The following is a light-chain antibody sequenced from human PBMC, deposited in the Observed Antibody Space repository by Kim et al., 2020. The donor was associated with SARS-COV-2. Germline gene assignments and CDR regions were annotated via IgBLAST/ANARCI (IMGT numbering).Light chain of an antibody. J-gene: IGLJ2*01. CDR2: SNN. V-gene: IGLV1-44*01. CDR1: SSNIGSNT. CDR3: AAWDDSLNGVV. Sequence: ELTQSPSASGTPGQRVTISCSGSSSNIGSNTVNWYQQLPGTAPKLLIYSNNQRPSGVPDRFSGSKSGTSASLAISGLQSEDEADYYCAAWDDSLNGVVFGGGTQLTVL.